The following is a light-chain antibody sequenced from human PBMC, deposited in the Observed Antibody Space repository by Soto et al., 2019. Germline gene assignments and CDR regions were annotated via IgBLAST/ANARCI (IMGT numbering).Light chain of an antibody. CDR1: SSDVGDYNY. Sequence: QSALTQPDSVSGSPGQSITISCTGTSSDVGDYNYVSWYQHHPGKAPKLMIFDVSNRPSGVSNRFSGSKSGNTASLTISGLQAEDEADYYCSSYASSSTLALFGGGTKLTVL. CDR3: SSYASSSTLAL. CDR2: DVS. V-gene: IGLV2-14*03. J-gene: IGLJ2*01.